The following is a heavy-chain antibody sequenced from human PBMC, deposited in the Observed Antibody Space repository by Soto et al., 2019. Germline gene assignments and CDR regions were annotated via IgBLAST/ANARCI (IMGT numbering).Heavy chain of an antibody. J-gene: IGHJ4*02. CDR3: ARAPRGNYGYPSYFDY. Sequence: SETLSLTCPVSGGSISSYYWSWIRQPTGKGLEWIGYIYYSGSTNYNPSLKSRVTISVDTSKNQFSLKLSSVTAADTAVYYCARAPRGNYGYPSYFDYWGQGTLVTVSS. CDR1: GGSISSYY. V-gene: IGHV4-59*01. D-gene: IGHD3-10*01. CDR2: IYYSGST.